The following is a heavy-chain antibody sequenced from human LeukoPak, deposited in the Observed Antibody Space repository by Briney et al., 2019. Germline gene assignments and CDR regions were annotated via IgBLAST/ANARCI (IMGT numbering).Heavy chain of an antibody. CDR1: GFTLSSYG. CDR3: ARAADYYDSSGYYSPDYYFDY. D-gene: IGHD3-22*01. J-gene: IGHJ4*02. CDR2: IWYDGSNK. Sequence: GGSPRLSCAASGFTLSSYGMHWVRQAPGKGLEWVAVIWYDGSNKYYADSVKGRFTISRDNSKNTLYLQMNSLRAEDTAVYYCARAADYYDSSGYYSPDYYFDYWGQGTLVTVSS. V-gene: IGHV3-33*01.